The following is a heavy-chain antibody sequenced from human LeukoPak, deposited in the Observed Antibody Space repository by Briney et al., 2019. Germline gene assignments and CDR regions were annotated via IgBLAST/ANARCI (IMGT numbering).Heavy chain of an antibody. V-gene: IGHV1-18*01. CDR2: ISSSSGNT. Sequence: ASVKVSWKASGFTFSSYGISWVRQAPGQGLEWMGWISSSSGNTNYAQKFQGRVTMTTDKSTSTAYMELRSLRSDDTAVYYCAREHPHFGELWNDYWGQGTLVTVSS. D-gene: IGHD3-10*01. CDR3: AREHPHFGELWNDY. J-gene: IGHJ4*02. CDR1: GFTFSSYG.